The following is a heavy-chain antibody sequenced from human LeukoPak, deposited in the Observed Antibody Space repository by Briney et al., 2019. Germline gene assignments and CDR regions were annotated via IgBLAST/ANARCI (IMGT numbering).Heavy chain of an antibody. CDR3: ARGRYSGTYSLDY. CDR2: IYTSGST. J-gene: IGHJ4*02. D-gene: IGHD1-26*01. CDR1: VGSISSGSYY. V-gene: IGHV4-61*02. Sequence: SQTLSLTCTVSVGSISSGSYYWTWIRQPAGEGLDWIGRIYTSGSTDCNPSLKSRVTMSVDTSKNRFSLKLRSVTAADTAVYYCARGRYSGTYSLDYWGQGTLVTVSS.